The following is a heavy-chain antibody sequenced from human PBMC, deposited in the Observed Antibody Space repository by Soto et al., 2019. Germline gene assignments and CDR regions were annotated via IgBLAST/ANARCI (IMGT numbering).Heavy chain of an antibody. CDR1: GYSFTSYW. Sequence: PGESLKISCKGSGYSFTSYWIGWVRQMPGKGLEWMGIIYPGDSDTRYSPSFQGQVTISADKSISTAYLQWSSLKASDTAIYYCARHESSGYHYYYYGMDVWGQGTTVTVSS. J-gene: IGHJ6*02. CDR2: IYPGDSDT. CDR3: ARHESSGYHYYYYGMDV. D-gene: IGHD3-22*01. V-gene: IGHV5-51*01.